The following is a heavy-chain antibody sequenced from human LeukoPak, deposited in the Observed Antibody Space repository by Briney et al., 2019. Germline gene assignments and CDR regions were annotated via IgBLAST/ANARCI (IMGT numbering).Heavy chain of an antibody. CDR2: IYTSGST. Sequence: SETLSLTCTVSGDSISSSSYYWSWIRQPAGKGLEWIGRIYTSGSTNYNPSLKSRVTISVDTSKNQFSLKLSSVTAADTAVYYCARGALLWFGDTYYFDYWGQGTLVTVSS. V-gene: IGHV4-61*02. J-gene: IGHJ4*02. CDR3: ARGALLWFGDTYYFDY. CDR1: GDSISSSSYY. D-gene: IGHD3-10*01.